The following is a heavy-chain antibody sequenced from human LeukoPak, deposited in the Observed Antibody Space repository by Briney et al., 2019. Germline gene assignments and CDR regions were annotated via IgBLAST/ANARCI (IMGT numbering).Heavy chain of an antibody. CDR2: IHYTGST. V-gene: IGHV4-39*01. J-gene: IGHJ4*02. D-gene: IGHD5-18*01. CDR3: ARRDRYSSGQFDH. Sequence: WVRQPPGKGLEWIGSIHYTGSTYHNPSLKSRVTMSVDTSKNQFSLKVNSVTATDTAVYYCARRDRYSSGQFDHWGQGTLVTVSS.